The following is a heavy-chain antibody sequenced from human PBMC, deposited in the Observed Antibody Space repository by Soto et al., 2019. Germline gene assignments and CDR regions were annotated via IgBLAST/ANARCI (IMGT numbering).Heavy chain of an antibody. V-gene: IGHV4-4*07. Sequence: SETLSLTCPVSGGAISGYYWTWIRQSAGKGLEWIGRIYSSGGTKYNPSLQSRVTMSLDTSENQFSLRLSSVTAADTAVYYCARGQRFSDSFDPWGQGTLVTVSS. CDR2: IYSSGGT. CDR1: GGAISGYY. D-gene: IGHD3-3*01. CDR3: ARGQRFSDSFDP. J-gene: IGHJ5*02.